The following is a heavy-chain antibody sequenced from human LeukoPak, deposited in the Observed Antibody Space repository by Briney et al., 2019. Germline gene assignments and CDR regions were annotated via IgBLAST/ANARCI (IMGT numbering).Heavy chain of an antibody. CDR2: ISAYNGDT. J-gene: IGHJ5*02. V-gene: IGHV1-18*01. Sequence: ASVKVSCKASGYTFTSYGITWVRQAPGQGLEWMGWISAYNGDTSYAQKFQGRVTMTRDMSTSTVYMELSSLRSEDTAVYYCAREEHWFDPWGQGTLVTVSS. CDR1: GYTFTSYG. CDR3: AREEHWFDP. D-gene: IGHD1-26*01.